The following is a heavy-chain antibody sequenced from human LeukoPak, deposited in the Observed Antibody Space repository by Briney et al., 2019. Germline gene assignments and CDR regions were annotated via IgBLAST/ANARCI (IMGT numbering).Heavy chain of an antibody. CDR2: INHNGTA. J-gene: IGHJ6*03. CDR3: ARVRSSSLLGYYYMDV. V-gene: IGHV4-34*01. D-gene: IGHD2-2*01. Sequence: PSGTLSLTCSVSGGPISGYYWSWIRQPPGKGLEWMGEINHNGTAHYHASLKSRGVMSVDTSRRQVSLTLNSVTAADTAVYYCARVRSSSLLGYYYMDVWGKGTTVTVSS. CDR1: GGPISGYY.